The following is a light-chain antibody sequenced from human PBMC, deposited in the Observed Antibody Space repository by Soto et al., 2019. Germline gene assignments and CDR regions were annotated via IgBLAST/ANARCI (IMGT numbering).Light chain of an antibody. CDR1: QSISSW. Sequence: DIQMTQSPSTLSASVGDRVTITCRASQSISSWLAWYQQKPGKAPKVLIFDASSLESGVPSRFSGGGSATAFTLTISSLQPDDFATYYCQQYSTYPWTFGQGTQVEIK. V-gene: IGKV1-5*01. J-gene: IGKJ1*01. CDR2: DAS. CDR3: QQYSTYPWT.